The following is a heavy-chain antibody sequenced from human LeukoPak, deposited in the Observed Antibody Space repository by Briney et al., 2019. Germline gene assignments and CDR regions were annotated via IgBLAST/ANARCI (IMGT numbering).Heavy chain of an antibody. J-gene: IGHJ5*02. D-gene: IGHD2-2*01. CDR2: ISGSGGST. CDR1: GGTFSSYA. CDR3: AKDRRYCSSTSCAIVWFDP. V-gene: IGHV3-23*01. Sequence: ASVKVSCKASGGTFSSYAISWVRQAPGKGLEWVSAISGSGGSTYYADSVKGRFTISRDNSKNTLYLQMNSLRAEDTAVYYCAKDRRYCSSTSCAIVWFDPWGQGTLVTVSS.